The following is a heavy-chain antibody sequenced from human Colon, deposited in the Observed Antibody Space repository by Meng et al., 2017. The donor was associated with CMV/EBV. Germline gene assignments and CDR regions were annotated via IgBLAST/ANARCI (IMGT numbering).Heavy chain of an antibody. J-gene: IGHJ4*02. CDR2: IYYSGST. CDR3: AMQQLVDDY. V-gene: IGHV4-39*07. CDR1: GGSITSSSYY. D-gene: IGHD6-13*01. Sequence: SETLSLTCTVSGGSITSSSYYWGWIRQPPGKGLEWIGTIYYSGSTYYNPSLKSRVAISVDTSKNQFSLKLSSVTAADTAVYYCAMQQLVDDYWGQGTLVTVSS.